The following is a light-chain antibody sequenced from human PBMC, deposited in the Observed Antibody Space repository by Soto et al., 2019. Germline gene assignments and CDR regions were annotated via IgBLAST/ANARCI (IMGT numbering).Light chain of an antibody. CDR2: AAS. CDR3: QKYNSAPDT. J-gene: IGKJ2*01. V-gene: IGKV1-27*01. CDR1: QGISNY. Sequence: DIQMTQSPSSLSASVGDRVTITCRASQGISNYLAWYQQKPGKVPKLLIYAASTLQSGVPSRFSGSGSGTDCTLTISSLQPEDGATYYCQKYNSAPDTFGQGTKLEIK.